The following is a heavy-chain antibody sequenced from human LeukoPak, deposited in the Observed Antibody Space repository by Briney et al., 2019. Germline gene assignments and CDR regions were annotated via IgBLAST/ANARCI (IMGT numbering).Heavy chain of an antibody. D-gene: IGHD3-3*01. V-gene: IGHV3-33*01. CDR2: ISYDGSNK. Sequence: PGGSLTLSCAASGFTFSSYGMHWVRQAPGKGLEWVAVISYDGSNKYYADSVKGRFTISRDNSKNTLYLQMNSLRAEDTAVYYCARELGGYFDYWGQGTLVTVSS. CDR3: ARELGGYFDY. CDR1: GFTFSSYG. J-gene: IGHJ4*02.